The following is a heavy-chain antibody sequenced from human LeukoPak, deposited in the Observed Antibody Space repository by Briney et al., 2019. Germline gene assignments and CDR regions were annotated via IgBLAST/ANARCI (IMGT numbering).Heavy chain of an antibody. CDR2: ISASGGST. D-gene: IGHD3-22*01. CDR3: AKDTYYYEKSA. V-gene: IGHV3-23*01. J-gene: IGHJ5*02. CDR1: GFTFSTYA. Sequence: GGSLRLSCAASGFTFSTYAMTWVRQAPGKGLEWVSAISASGGSTYYADSVKGRFTISRDNSKNTLYLQMNSLRAEDTAVYYCAKDTYYYEKSAWGQGTLDTVSS.